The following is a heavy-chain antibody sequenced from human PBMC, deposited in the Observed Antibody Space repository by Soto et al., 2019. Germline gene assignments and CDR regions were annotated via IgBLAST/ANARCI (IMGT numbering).Heavy chain of an antibody. D-gene: IGHD4-4*01. V-gene: IGHV4-61*01. Sequence: LSETLSLTCTVSGGSVSRDSNFWSWIRQPPGKGLEWIGYIYYSGPTRYNPSLESRVTISIDSSKNQVSLNLTSVTAADTAVYYCARGYSHYAHWGRGTLVTVSS. CDR3: ARGYSHYAH. J-gene: IGHJ4*02. CDR1: GGSVSRDSNF. CDR2: IYYSGPT.